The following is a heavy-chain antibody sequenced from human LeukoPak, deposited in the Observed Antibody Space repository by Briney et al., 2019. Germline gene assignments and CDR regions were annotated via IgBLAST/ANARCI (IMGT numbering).Heavy chain of an antibody. CDR3: VNSQWLLLDYFDS. CDR1: GFTFKTYS. D-gene: IGHD6-19*01. Sequence: GGSLRLSCAASGFTFKTYSMHWVRQAPGKGLEWISYISSSSTTIFYADSVNGRFTISRDNSKNSLYLQMNSLRPDDTAVYYCVNSQWLLLDYFDSWGQGTLVTVSS. J-gene: IGHJ4*02. CDR2: ISSSSTTI. V-gene: IGHV3-48*04.